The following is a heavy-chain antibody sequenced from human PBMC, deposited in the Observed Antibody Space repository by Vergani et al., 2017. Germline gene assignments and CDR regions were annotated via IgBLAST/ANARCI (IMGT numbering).Heavy chain of an antibody. CDR3: ARGKGVVQLWYPSWYFDL. D-gene: IGHD5-18*01. J-gene: IGHJ2*01. Sequence: QVQLQESGPGLVKPSQTLSLTCTVSGGSISSGDYYWSWIRQPPGNGLEWIGYIYYSGSTYYNPSLKSRVTISVDTSKNQFSLKLSSVTAADTAVYYCARGKGVVQLWYPSWYFDLWGRGTLVTVSS. V-gene: IGHV4-30-4*08. CDR1: GGSISSGDYY. CDR2: IYYSGST.